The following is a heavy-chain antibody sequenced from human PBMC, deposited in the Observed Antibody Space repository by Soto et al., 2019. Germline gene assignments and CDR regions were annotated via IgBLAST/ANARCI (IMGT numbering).Heavy chain of an antibody. CDR3: ARSNGTTGTTDFDY. CDR2: IIPIFGTA. CDR1: GGTFSSYA. D-gene: IGHD1-1*01. J-gene: IGHJ4*02. V-gene: IGHV1-69*13. Sequence: ASVKVSCKASGGTFSSYAISWVRQAPGQGLEWMGGIIPIFGTANYAQKFQGRVTITADESTSTAYMELSSLRSEDTAVYYCARSNGTTGTTDFDYWGQGTLVTVSS.